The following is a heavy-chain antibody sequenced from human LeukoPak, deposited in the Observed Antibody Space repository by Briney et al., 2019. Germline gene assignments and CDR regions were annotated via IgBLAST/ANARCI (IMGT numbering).Heavy chain of an antibody. CDR1: GGSFSGYY. D-gene: IGHD3-10*01. V-gene: IGHV4-34*01. Sequence: SETLSLTCAVYGGSFSGYYWSWIRQPPGKGLEWIGEINHSGSTNYNPSLKGRVTISVDTSKNQFSLKLSSVTAADTAVYYCASRNGSGSATIDYWGQGTLVTVSS. J-gene: IGHJ4*02. CDR2: INHSGST. CDR3: ASRNGSGSATIDY.